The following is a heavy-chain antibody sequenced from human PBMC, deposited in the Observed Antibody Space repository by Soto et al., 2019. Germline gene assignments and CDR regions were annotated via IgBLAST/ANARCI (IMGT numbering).Heavy chain of an antibody. CDR3: ARDVIAAAPPYYYCGMDV. D-gene: IGHD6-25*01. J-gene: IGHJ6*02. Sequence: GESLKISCKGSGYSFTSYWIGWVRQMPGKGLEWMGIIYPGDSDTRYSPSFQGQVTISADKSISTAYLQWSSLKASDTAMYYCARDVIAAAPPYYYCGMDVWGQGTTVTVYS. CDR1: GYSFTSYW. V-gene: IGHV5-51*01. CDR2: IYPGDSDT.